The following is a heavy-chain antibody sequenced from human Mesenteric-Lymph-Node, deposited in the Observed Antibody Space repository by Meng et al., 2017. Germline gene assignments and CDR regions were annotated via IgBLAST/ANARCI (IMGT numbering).Heavy chain of an antibody. J-gene: IGHJ4*02. Sequence: VQWQEAGQGLVRPSGTLSLTCGVSGVSISSNIRWTWVRQPPGKGLEWIGDIDDSGSTNYNPSLNSRISISLDKSKNHFSLKVNSVTAADTAVYYCARGKQDAWELLAYWGQGALVTVSS. CDR3: ARGKQDAWELLAY. D-gene: IGHD1-26*01. V-gene: IGHV4-4*02. CDR1: GVSISSNIR. CDR2: IDDSGST.